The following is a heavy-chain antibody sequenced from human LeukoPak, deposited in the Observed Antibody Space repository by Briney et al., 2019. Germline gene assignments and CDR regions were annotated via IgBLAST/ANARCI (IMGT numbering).Heavy chain of an antibody. CDR3: ARHGGYHSPIDY. J-gene: IGHJ4*02. V-gene: IGHV4-59*08. CDR1: AGSITNYY. CDR2: IYYTGST. D-gene: IGHD3-22*01. Sequence: AETLSLTCTVSAGSITNYYWSWIRQPPGKGLEWIGYIYYTGSTNYNPSLKSRVSISVDTSKNQFSLKLSSVTAADTAVYYCARHGGYHSPIDYWGQGTLVTVSS.